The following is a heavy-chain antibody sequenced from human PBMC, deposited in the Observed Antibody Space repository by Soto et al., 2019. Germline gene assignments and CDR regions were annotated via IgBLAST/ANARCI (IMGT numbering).Heavy chain of an antibody. CDR1: GGSVGSGDFY. CDR2: VYYSGST. CDR3: ARQRPTDGRWEFANYYGMDV. J-gene: IGHJ6*02. Sequence: SETLSLTCTVSGGSVGSGDFYWGWIRQPPGKGLEWIGYVYYSGSTNYNPSLKSRVTISVDTSKNQFSLKLSSVTAADTAVYYCARQRPTDGRWEFANYYGMDVWGQGTPVTVSS. D-gene: IGHD1-26*01. V-gene: IGHV4-61*08.